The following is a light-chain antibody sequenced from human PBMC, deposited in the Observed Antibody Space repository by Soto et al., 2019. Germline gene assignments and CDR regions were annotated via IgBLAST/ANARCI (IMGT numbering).Light chain of an antibody. J-gene: IGLJ1*01. Sequence: QSALTQPASVSGSPGQSITISCTGTSSDVGGYNYVSWYQQHPGKAPKLMIYEVSKRPSGVSNRFSGSKSGNTASLTISGLQAEDEADYYCSSYTSSSFPYGFGTGTKLTVL. V-gene: IGLV2-14*01. CDR1: SSDVGGYNY. CDR2: EVS. CDR3: SSYTSSSFPYG.